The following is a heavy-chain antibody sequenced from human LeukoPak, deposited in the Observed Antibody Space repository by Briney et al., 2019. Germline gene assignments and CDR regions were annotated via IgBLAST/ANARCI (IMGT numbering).Heavy chain of an antibody. V-gene: IGHV3-48*03. Sequence: PGGSLRLSCAAFGFTFSSCEMNWVRQAPGKGLEWLSYINSGGSAIYYADSVKGRFTISRDNAKNSLYLQMNSLRVEDTALYYSVRDLGAYDYSVHGGLRGRGTMVTVSS. CDR2: INSGGSAI. CDR1: GFTFSSCE. D-gene: IGHD4-11*01. J-gene: IGHJ6*04. CDR3: VRDLGAYDYSVHGGL.